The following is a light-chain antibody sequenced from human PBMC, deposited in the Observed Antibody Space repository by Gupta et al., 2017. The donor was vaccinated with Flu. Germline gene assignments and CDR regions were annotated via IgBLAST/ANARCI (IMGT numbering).Light chain of an antibody. J-gene: IGLJ3*02. CDR2: GKN. CDR1: SLRSYY. CDR3: NSRDSSGNQWV. V-gene: IGLV3-19*01. Sequence: GQTVRITCQGDSLRSYYASWYQQKPGQAPVLVIYGKNNRPSGITDRFSGSSSGNTASLTITGAQAEDEADDYCNSRDSSGNQWVFGGGTKLTVL.